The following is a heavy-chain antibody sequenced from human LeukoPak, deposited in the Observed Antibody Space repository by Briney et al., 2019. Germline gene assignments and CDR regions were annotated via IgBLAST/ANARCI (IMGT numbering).Heavy chain of an antibody. Sequence: GGSLRLSCTASGFTFGDYAMSWVRQAPWKGLDWGGFIRSKAYGGTTEYAASVKGRFTISRDDSKSIPYLQMNSLNTEDTAVYYCTREGVTHYFDYWGQGTLVTVSS. CDR2: IRSKAYGGTT. J-gene: IGHJ4*02. D-gene: IGHD4-23*01. CDR3: TREGVTHYFDY. CDR1: GFTFGDYA. V-gene: IGHV3-49*04.